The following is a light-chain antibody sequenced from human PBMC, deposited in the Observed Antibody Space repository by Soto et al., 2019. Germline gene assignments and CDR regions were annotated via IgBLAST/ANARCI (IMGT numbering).Light chain of an antibody. J-gene: IGKJ5*01. CDR1: QSVDRE. Sequence: DILMTQSPATLSVSPGETATLSCRASQSVDRELAWYVQKPGKAPRRLIYGASTWGTGVPPRFSGSGSGTEFTLTISSLQPEDYAVYYCQQYKSWPMTFGPGTRLEIK. V-gene: IGKV3D-15*01. CDR2: GAS. CDR3: QQYKSWPMT.